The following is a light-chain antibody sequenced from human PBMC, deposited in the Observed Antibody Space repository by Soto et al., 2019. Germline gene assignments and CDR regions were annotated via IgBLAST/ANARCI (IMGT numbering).Light chain of an antibody. CDR2: RAS. Sequence: DIQMTQSPASLSASVGARVPISCRASQTISTFLNWYQQKPGTAPRLLIYRASSVQSGVPPRFSGSGSGRDFTLTISSLRPEDIATYFCQQSYSSPPWTFGQGTKVDIK. CDR1: QTISTF. V-gene: IGKV1-39*01. J-gene: IGKJ1*01. CDR3: QQSYSSPPWT.